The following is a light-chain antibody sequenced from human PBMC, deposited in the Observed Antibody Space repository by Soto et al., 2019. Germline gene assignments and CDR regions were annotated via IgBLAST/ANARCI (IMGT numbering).Light chain of an antibody. V-gene: IGKV3-20*01. CDR1: RGISNSF. CDR2: GAF. CDR3: LQYHSSPYT. J-gene: IGKJ2*01. Sequence: EIVLTQSPGTLSLSPGETATLSCRASRGISNSFLAWYQHKPGQAPRLLLYGAFNRATGVPDRFGGSGSGTDFTLTISRLEPEDSAVFYCLQYHSSPYTFGQGTKLEI.